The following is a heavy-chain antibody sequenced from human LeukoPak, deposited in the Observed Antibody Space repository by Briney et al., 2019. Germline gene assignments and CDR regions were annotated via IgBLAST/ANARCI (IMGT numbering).Heavy chain of an antibody. D-gene: IGHD6-13*01. CDR2: INPNSGGT. V-gene: IGHV1-2*02. CDR1: GYTFTGYY. J-gene: IGHJ4*02. CDR3: ARDQGIAAAGTDY. Sequence: GASVKVSCKASGYTFTGYYMHWLRQAPGQGLEWMGWINPNSGGTNYAQKFQGRVTMTRDTSISTAYMELSRLRSDDTAVYYCARDQGIAAAGTDYWGQGTLVTVSS.